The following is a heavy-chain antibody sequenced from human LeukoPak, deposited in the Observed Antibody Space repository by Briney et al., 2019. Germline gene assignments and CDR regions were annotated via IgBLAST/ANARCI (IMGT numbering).Heavy chain of an antibody. J-gene: IGHJ5*02. D-gene: IGHD3-3*01. V-gene: IGHV3-21*01. CDR1: GFQFSNYT. Sequence: GGSLRLSCAASGFQFSNYTMNWVRQAPGKGLEWVSSISSSSSYIYYADSVKGRFTISRDNAKNSLYLQMNSLRAEDTAVYYCARGGFGVVITNWFDPWGQGTLVTVSS. CDR2: ISSSSSYI. CDR3: ARGGFGVVITNWFDP.